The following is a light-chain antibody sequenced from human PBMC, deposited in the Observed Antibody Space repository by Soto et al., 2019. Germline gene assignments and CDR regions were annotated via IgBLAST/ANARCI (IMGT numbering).Light chain of an antibody. CDR2: WAS. CDR3: QQYYGIPFT. CDR1: QSVLYSSSNKNY. Sequence: DIVMTQSPDSLAVSLGERATINCKSSQSVLYSSSNKNYLAWYQQKPGQPPKLLIYWASTRESGVPDRFYGSGSGTDFTLTIGSLQAEDVAVYYCQQYYGIPFTFGPGTKVDIK. J-gene: IGKJ3*01. V-gene: IGKV4-1*01.